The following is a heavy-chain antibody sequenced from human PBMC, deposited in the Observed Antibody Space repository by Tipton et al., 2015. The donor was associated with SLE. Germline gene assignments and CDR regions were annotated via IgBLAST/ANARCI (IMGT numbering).Heavy chain of an antibody. CDR1: GSSTSSGYY. CDR3: ATFRDMVQGVIGAFNI. CDR2: IYHSGIT. V-gene: IGHV4-38-2*01. Sequence: TLSLTCPVSGSSTSSGYYWGWLRRPPGRGLEWIGNIYHSGITYYNPSLKSRVTISLDTSKNQFSLKLTSVTAADTAVYYCATFRDMVQGVIGAFNIWGQGTMVTVSS. J-gene: IGHJ3*02. D-gene: IGHD3-10*01.